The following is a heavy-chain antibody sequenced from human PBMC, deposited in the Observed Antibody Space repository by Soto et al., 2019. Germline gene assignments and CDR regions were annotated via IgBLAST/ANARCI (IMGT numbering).Heavy chain of an antibody. CDR2: IYYSGST. V-gene: IGHV4-39*01. J-gene: IGHJ6*02. Sequence: SETLSLTCTVSGGSISSSSYYWGWIRQPPGKGLEWIGSIYYSGSTYYNPSLKSRVTISVDTSKNQFSLKLSSVTAADTAVYYGARHQDYIERFYYYYYGMDVWGQGTTVT. D-gene: IGHD4-4*01. CDR1: GGSISSSSYY. CDR3: ARHQDYIERFYYYYYGMDV.